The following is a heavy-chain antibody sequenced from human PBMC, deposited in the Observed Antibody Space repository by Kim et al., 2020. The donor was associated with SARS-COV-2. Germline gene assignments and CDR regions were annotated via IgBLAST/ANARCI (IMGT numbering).Heavy chain of an antibody. D-gene: IGHD1-26*01. V-gene: IGHV3-30*18. CDR2: ISYDGSNK. Sequence: GGSLRLSCTASGFTFSSYGMHWVRQAPGKGLEWVAVISYDGSNKYYADSVKGRFTISRDNSKNTLYLQMNSLRAEDTAVYYCAKVWESGSPSPAYYYYGMDVWGQGTTVTVSS. J-gene: IGHJ6*02. CDR3: AKVWESGSPSPAYYYYGMDV. CDR1: GFTFSSYG.